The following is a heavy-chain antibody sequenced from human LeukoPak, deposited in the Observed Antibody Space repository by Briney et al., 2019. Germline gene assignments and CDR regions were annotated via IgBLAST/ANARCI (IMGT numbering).Heavy chain of an antibody. J-gene: IGHJ4*02. CDR2: IYPGDSDT. Sequence: PGESLKISCKGSGYSFTSYWIGWVRQMPGKGLEGMGIIYPGDSDTRYSPSFQGQVTISADKSISTAYLQWSSLKASDTAMYYCARSTGASQWLVGFDYWGQGTLVTVSS. CDR3: ARSTGASQWLVGFDY. V-gene: IGHV5-51*01. D-gene: IGHD6-19*01. CDR1: GYSFTSYW.